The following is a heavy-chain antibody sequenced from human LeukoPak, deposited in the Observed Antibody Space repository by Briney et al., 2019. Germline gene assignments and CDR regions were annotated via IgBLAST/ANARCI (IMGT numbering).Heavy chain of an antibody. CDR2: IIPIFGTA. CDR1: GGTFSSYA. J-gene: IGHJ6*03. V-gene: IGHV1-69*06. Sequence: ASVKVSCKASGGTFSSYAISWVRQAPGQGLEWMGGIIPIFGTANYAQKFQGRVAITADKSTSTAYMELSSLRSEDTAVYYCASSNYYGDYPYYYYYMDVWGKGTSVTVSS. D-gene: IGHD4-17*01. CDR3: ASSNYYGDYPYYYYYMDV.